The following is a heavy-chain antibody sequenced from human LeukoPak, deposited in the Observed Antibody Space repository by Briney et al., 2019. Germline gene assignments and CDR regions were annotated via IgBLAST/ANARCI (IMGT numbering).Heavy chain of an antibody. CDR2: FDPEDGET. Sequence: GASVKVSCKASGYTFSNYGISWVRQAPGKGLEWMGGFDPEDGETIYAQKFQGRVTMTEDTSTDTAYMELSSLRSEDTAVYYCATVSLYSSWYSYWFDPWGQGTLVTVSS. CDR1: GYTFSNYG. V-gene: IGHV1-24*01. CDR3: ATVSLYSSWYSYWFDP. J-gene: IGHJ5*02. D-gene: IGHD6-13*01.